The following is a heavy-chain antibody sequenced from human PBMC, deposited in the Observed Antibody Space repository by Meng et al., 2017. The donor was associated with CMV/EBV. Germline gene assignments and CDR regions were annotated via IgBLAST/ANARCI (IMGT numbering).Heavy chain of an antibody. CDR3: ARFPYYYDSSGYLGP. J-gene: IGHJ5*02. CDR2: ISSSSSYI. Sequence: FGFTFSSYSMNWVRQAPGKGLEWVSSISSSSSYIYYADSVKGRFTISRDNAKNSLYLQMNSLRAEDTAVYYCARFPYYYDSSGYLGPWGQGTLVTVSS. D-gene: IGHD3-22*01. V-gene: IGHV3-21*01. CDR1: GFTFSSYS.